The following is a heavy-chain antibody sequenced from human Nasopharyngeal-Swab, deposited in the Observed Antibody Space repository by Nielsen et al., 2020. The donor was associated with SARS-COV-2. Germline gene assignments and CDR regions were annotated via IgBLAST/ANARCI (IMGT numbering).Heavy chain of an antibody. CDR1: GDSIAYSTFY. V-gene: IGHV4-39*01. CDR3: VRSSSWYYFDY. Sequence: SETLSLTCTVSGDSIAYSTFYWGWIRQPPGKGLEWTGHIYYNGNTYKNPSLKSRLTISVDKSKNQFSLQLSSVTAADTAVYYCVRSSSWYYFDYWAQGTQVTVSS. D-gene: IGHD6-13*01. CDR2: IYYNGNT. J-gene: IGHJ4*02.